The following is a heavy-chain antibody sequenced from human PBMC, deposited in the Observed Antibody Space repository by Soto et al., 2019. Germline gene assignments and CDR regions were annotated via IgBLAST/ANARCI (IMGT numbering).Heavy chain of an antibody. CDR1: GYSFSTYW. J-gene: IGHJ3*01. Sequence: GASLKISCKGSGYSFSTYWIAWVRQMPGKGLEYMGIIYPGDSDVRYSPSFQGQVTISADKSINTASLQWRSLEASDTGIYYGARPLQSQLRDALDLWGQGTMVTVSS. D-gene: IGHD1-26*01. V-gene: IGHV5-51*01. CDR3: ARPLQSQLRDALDL. CDR2: IYPGDSDV.